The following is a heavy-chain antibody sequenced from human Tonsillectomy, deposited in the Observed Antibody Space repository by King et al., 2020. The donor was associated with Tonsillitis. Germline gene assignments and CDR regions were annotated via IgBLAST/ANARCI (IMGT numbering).Heavy chain of an antibody. CDR3: AGVPLHRRNWFDP. CDR1: GGSFSGYY. V-gene: IGHV4-34*01. Sequence: VQLQQWGAGLLKPSETLSLTCAVYGGSFSGYYWSWIRQPPGEGLEWIGEINHSGSTNYNPSLKSRVTISVDTSKNQVYLKLSSVTAADTAVYYCAGVPLHRRNWFDPWGQGTLVTVSS. CDR2: INHSGST. J-gene: IGHJ5*02.